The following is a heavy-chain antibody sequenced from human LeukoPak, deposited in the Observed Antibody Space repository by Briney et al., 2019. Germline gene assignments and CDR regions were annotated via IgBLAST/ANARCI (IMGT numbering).Heavy chain of an antibody. CDR1: GYTFIKYN. J-gene: IGHJ4*02. CDR3: AISAFDY. CDR2: INPKIGDA. Sequence: GASVKVSCKASGYTFIKYNMHWVRQAPGQGLEWLEIINPKIGDATSAQKFKGRVTMAWDTSTTTVYMEMRSLTSDDTAVYYCAISAFDYWGQGTRVTVSS. V-gene: IGHV1-46*01. D-gene: IGHD3-10*01.